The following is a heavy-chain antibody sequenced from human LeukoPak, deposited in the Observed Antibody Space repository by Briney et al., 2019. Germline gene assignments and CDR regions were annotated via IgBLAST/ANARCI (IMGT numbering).Heavy chain of an antibody. CDR1: GFMFSSYA. Sequence: PGGSLRLSCVASGFMFSSYAMNWVRQAPGKGLEWLSYISSSGTTIYSADSVKGRFTISRDNAKNSLYLHMNSLRGEDTAAYYCARDRKSVVVPAAMDYWGQGTLVTVSS. CDR2: ISSSGTTI. V-gene: IGHV3-48*03. D-gene: IGHD2-2*01. J-gene: IGHJ4*02. CDR3: ARDRKSVVVPAAMDY.